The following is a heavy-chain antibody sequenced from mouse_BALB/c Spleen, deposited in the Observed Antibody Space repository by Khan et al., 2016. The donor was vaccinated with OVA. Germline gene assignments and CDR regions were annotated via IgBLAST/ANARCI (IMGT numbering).Heavy chain of an antibody. D-gene: IGHD2-4*01. J-gene: IGHJ3*01. CDR1: GYTFTSYW. Sequence: QVQLKQSGAELVRPGASVKLSCKASGYTFTSYWMLWVKQRPGQGLEWIGEINPSNGRTNYNEKFKTKATLTVDKSSSTVYMQLSSLTSEDSAVYYCARSTMITTEFVYWGQGTLVTVSA. V-gene: IGHV1S81*02. CDR3: ARSTMITTEFVY. CDR2: INPSNGRT.